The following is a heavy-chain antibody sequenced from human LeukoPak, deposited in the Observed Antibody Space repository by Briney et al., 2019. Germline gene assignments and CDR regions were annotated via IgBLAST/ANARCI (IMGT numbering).Heavy chain of an antibody. D-gene: IGHD5-24*01. CDR1: GGSISSGSYY. Sequence: SQTLSLTCTVSGGSISSGSYYWSWIRQPAGKGLEWIGRIYTSGSTNYNPSLKSRVTISVDTSKNQFSLKLSSVTAADTAVYYCARVERSALYFDYWGQGTLVTVSS. CDR2: IYTSGST. CDR3: ARVERSALYFDY. J-gene: IGHJ4*02. V-gene: IGHV4-61*02.